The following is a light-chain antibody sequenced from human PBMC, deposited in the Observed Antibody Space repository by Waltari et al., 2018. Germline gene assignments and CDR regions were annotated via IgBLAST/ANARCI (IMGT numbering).Light chain of an antibody. J-gene: IGKJ1*01. CDR3: QQSSHTPRT. V-gene: IGKV1-39*01. CDR2: AAS. Sequence: DIQITQSPSSLSASVGGRVTITCRASKGIYIYLNWYQQKPGHAPSRLIYAASNLQSGVPYRFSVSGSGTDFTLNISNLQPEDFGTYYCQQSSHTPRTFGQGTKVEIK. CDR1: KGIYIY.